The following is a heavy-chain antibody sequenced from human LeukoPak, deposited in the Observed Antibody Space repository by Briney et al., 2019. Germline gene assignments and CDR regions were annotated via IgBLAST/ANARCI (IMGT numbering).Heavy chain of an antibody. D-gene: IGHD6-13*01. J-gene: IGHJ4*02. CDR2: ISANNGET. CDR3: ARAPPRETAAGYDY. CDR1: GYTFTNYG. Sequence: ASVKVSCKTSGYTFTNYGITWVRQAPGQGLEWVVWISANNGETNYAQKVQGRVTVTTDTSTSTAYMELRSLRSDDTAVYYCARAPPRETAAGYDYWGQGTLVTVSS. V-gene: IGHV1-18*01.